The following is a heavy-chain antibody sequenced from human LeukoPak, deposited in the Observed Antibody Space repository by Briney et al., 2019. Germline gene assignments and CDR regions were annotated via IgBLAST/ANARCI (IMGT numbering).Heavy chain of an antibody. J-gene: IGHJ4*02. CDR1: GYTFTGYY. Sequence: GASVKVSCKASGYTFTGYYMHWVRQAPGQGLEWMGWINPNSGGTNYAQKFQGRVTMTRDTSISTAYMELSRLRSDDTAVYYCARDPIAVASPYFDYWGQGTLVTVSS. V-gene: IGHV1-2*02. D-gene: IGHD6-19*01. CDR3: ARDPIAVASPYFDY. CDR2: INPNSGGT.